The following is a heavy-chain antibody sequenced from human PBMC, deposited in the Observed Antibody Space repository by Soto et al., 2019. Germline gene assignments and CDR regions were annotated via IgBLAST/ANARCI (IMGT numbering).Heavy chain of an antibody. CDR3: ARVLSAFDYFDY. Sequence: EVQLVESGGGLVQPGGSLRLACVASGLTFSRNWMTWVRQAPGKGLEWVATIKYDGSEKSYVDSVKGRFTISRDNANNSLSLQMNSLRAEDTAVYYCARVLSAFDYFDYWGQGTLVTVSS. J-gene: IGHJ4*02. CDR1: GLTFSRNW. D-gene: IGHD3-3*02. V-gene: IGHV3-7*05. CDR2: IKYDGSEK.